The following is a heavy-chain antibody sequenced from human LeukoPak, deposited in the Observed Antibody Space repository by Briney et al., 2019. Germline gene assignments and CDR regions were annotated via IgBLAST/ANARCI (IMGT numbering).Heavy chain of an antibody. J-gene: IGHJ6*03. CDR1: GGSISSYY. D-gene: IGHD6-19*01. CDR2: IYTSGST. Sequence: SETLSLTCTVSGGSISSYYWSWLRQPARKGLEWIGRIYTSGSTNYNPSLKSRVTMSVDTSKNQFSLKLSSVTAADTAVYYCARDSTGYSSGWYYYYYYMDVWGKGTTVTVSS. CDR3: ARDSTGYSSGWYYYYYYMDV. V-gene: IGHV4-4*07.